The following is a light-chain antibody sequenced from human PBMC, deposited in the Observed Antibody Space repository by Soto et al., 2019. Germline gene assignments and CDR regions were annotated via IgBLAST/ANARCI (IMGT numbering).Light chain of an antibody. CDR3: CSYAGSAAVL. CDR2: ETT. V-gene: IGLV2-23*01. CDR1: SSDVGSYNL. Sequence: QSVLTQPASVSGSPGQSITISCTGTSSDVGSYNLVSWYQQHPGRAPKLIIYETTKRPSGVSNRFSGSKSGNTASVTVSGLQAEDEADYYCCSYAGSAAVLFGGGTQLTV. J-gene: IGLJ2*01.